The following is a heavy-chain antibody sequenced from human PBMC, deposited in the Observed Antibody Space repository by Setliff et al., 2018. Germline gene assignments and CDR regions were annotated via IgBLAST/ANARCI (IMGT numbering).Heavy chain of an antibody. J-gene: IGHJ4*02. CDR3: AKVDSRINTGSYIFDS. V-gene: IGHV3-43D*04. Sequence: PGGSLRLSCGASGFTFDDYAMHWVRQAPGKGLELVPLISWDVISTYYADSVKGRFAISRDNNKNSLYLKMNSLRTEDTAFYYCAKVDSRINTGSYIFDSWGQGTLVTVSS. CDR2: ISWDVIST. D-gene: IGHD1-26*01. CDR1: GFTFDDYA.